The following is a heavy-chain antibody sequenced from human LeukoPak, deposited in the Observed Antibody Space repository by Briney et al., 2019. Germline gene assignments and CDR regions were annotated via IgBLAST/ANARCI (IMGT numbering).Heavy chain of an antibody. CDR3: AELGITMIGGV. J-gene: IGHJ6*04. CDR1: GFTFSSYE. Sequence: GGSLRLSCAASGFTFSSYEMNWGRQAPGEGGEWGSYISSSGSTRYYADSVKGRFTISRDNAKNSLYLQMNSLRAEDTAVYYCAELGITMIGGVWGKGTTVTIYS. D-gene: IGHD3-10*02. CDR2: ISSSGSTR. V-gene: IGHV3-48*03.